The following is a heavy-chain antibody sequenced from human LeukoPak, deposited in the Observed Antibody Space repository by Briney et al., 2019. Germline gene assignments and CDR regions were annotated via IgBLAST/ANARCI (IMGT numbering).Heavy chain of an antibody. D-gene: IGHD7-27*01. V-gene: IGHV3-30*04. J-gene: IGHJ5*02. CDR1: GFTFVHFS. CDR3: ARDQPGTYTMSST. CDR2: VSGEKTDK. Sequence: GGSLRLSCVASGFTFVHFSMHWVRQAPGKGLEWVAFVSGEKTDKYYADSVKGRFTISRDNSRNTLFLEMNSLRPDDTAVYYCARDQPGTYTMSSTWGQGTLVTVSS.